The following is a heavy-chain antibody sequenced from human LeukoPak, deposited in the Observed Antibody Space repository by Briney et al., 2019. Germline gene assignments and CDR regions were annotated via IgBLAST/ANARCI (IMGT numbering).Heavy chain of an antibody. CDR1: GYTLTELS. V-gene: IGHV1-24*01. CDR2: FDPEDGET. Sequence: ASVKVSCKVSGYTLTELSMHWVRQAPGKGLEWMGGFDPEDGETIYAQKFQGRVTMTEDTSTDTAYMELSSLRSEDTAVYYCALYSSGWCHDWFDPWGQGTLVTVSS. D-gene: IGHD6-19*01. CDR3: ALYSSGWCHDWFDP. J-gene: IGHJ5*02.